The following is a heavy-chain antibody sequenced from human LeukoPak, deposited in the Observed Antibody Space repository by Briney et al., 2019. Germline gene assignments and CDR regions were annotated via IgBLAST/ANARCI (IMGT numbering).Heavy chain of an antibody. J-gene: IGHJ4*02. CDR2: INHSGST. Sequence: SETLSLTCAVYGGSFSGYYWSWIRQPPGKGLEWIGEINHSGSTNYNPSLKSRVTISVDTSKNQFSLKLSSVTDADTAVYYCARDGSDNWGLFDNWGRGTLVTVSS. CDR3: ARDGSDNWGLFDN. V-gene: IGHV4-34*01. CDR1: GGSFSGYY. D-gene: IGHD1-1*01.